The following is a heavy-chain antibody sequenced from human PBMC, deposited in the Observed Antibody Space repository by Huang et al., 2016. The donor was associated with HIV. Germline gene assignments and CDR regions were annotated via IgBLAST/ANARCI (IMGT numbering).Heavy chain of an antibody. J-gene: IGHJ6*03. CDR1: GGSIRSSDYH. V-gene: IGHV4-39*01. D-gene: IGHD3-10*01. Sequence: QLLLQESGPGLVKPSEALALTCAVSGGSIRSSDYHWGWIRQPPGKGLGWIGCIYYKESTPYSPSLKSRVTIAVDTSKNLFFLNLTSMTAADTAVYYGARHREGPVAYYSGWGSHLNYMDVWGRGRTVVVSS. CDR3: ARHREGPVAYYSGWGSHLNYMDV. CDR2: IYYKEST.